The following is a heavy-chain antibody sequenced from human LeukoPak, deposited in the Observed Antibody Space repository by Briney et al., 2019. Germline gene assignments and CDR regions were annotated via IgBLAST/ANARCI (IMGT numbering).Heavy chain of an antibody. CDR3: ARDSGLHQYESFDY. CDR1: GGSISSGSYY. J-gene: IGHJ4*02. D-gene: IGHD3-10*01. V-gene: IGHV4-61*02. Sequence: SSETLSLTCTVSGGSISSGSYYWSWIRQPAGKGLEWIGRIYTSGSTNYNPSLKSRVTISVDTSKNQFSLKLSSVTAADTAVYYCARDSGLHQYESFDYWGQGTLVTVSS. CDR2: IYTSGST.